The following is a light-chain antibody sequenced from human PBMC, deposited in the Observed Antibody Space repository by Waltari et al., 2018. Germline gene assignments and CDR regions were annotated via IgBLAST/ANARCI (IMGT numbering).Light chain of an antibody. V-gene: IGKV3-20*01. Sequence: ELVLTQSPGTLSLSPGERATLACRASQSVGRFLAWYQQKPGQAPRLLIYQASNRATGIPDRFSGSGSGTDFSHTISRLEPEDFAVYYCQNHERLPATFGQGTKVEI. J-gene: IGKJ1*01. CDR1: QSVGRF. CDR3: QNHERLPAT. CDR2: QAS.